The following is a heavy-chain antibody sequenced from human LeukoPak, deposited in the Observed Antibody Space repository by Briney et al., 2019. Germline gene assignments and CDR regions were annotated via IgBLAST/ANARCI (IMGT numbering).Heavy chain of an antibody. CDR2: ISSSSSYI. V-gene: IGHV3-21*01. J-gene: IGHJ3*02. CDR1: GFTFSSYS. Sequence: GGSLRLSCAASGFTFSSYSMNWVRQAPGKGLEWVSSISSSSSYIYYADSVKGRFTISRDNSKNTLYLQMNSLRAEDTAVYYCARDDRHDAFDIWGQGTMVTVSS. CDR3: ARDDRHDAFDI. D-gene: IGHD3-22*01.